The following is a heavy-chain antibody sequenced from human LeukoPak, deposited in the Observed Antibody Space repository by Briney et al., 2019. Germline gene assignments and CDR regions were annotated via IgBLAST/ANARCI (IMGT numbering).Heavy chain of an antibody. V-gene: IGHV4-34*01. Sequence: SETLSLTCGVSGGSLSFYYWSWIRQSPGKGLEWIAEISQNGDSNYNMSLKSRVTISLDKSKNQVSLKLNSVTAADTAVYYCASSPRVDIVVVRNWFDPWGQGTLVTVSS. D-gene: IGHD2-2*01. CDR1: GGSLSFYY. CDR3: ASSPRVDIVVVRNWFDP. CDR2: ISQNGDS. J-gene: IGHJ5*02.